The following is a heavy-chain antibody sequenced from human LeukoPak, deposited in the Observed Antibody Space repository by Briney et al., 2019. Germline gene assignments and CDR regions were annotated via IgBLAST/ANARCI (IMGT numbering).Heavy chain of an antibody. Sequence: SETLSLTCTVSGGSISSYYWSWIRQPPGKGLEWIGYIYYSGSTNYNPSLKSRVTISVDTSKNQFSLKLSSVTAADTAVYYCARDQCGVDCYSGNPGYYFDYWGQGTLVTVSS. V-gene: IGHV4-59*01. D-gene: IGHD2-21*02. CDR1: GGSISSYY. J-gene: IGHJ4*02. CDR3: ARDQCGVDCYSGNPGYYFDY. CDR2: IYYSGST.